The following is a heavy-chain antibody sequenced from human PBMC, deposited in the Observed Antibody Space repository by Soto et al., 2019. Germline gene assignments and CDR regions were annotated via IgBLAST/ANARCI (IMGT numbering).Heavy chain of an antibody. D-gene: IGHD3-10*01. V-gene: IGHV4-31*03. CDR1: GGSISSGGYY. CDR3: ARDYGSGSSNHVPGY. J-gene: IGHJ4*02. CDR2: IYYSGST. Sequence: PSETLSLTCTVSGGSISSGGYYWSWIRQHPGKGLEWIGYIYYSGSTYYNPSLKSRVTISVDTSKNQFSLKLSSVTAADTAVYYCARDYGSGSSNHVPGYWGQGTLLTVSS.